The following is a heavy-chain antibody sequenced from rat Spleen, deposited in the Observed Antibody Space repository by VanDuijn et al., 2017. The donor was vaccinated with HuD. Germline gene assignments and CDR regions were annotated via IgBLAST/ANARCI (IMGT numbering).Heavy chain of an antibody. CDR3: ARQEYYSAPPFDY. V-gene: IGHV5-17*01. D-gene: IGHD1-1*01. J-gene: IGHJ2*01. CDR2: ISYDGSST. Sequence: EVQLVESGGGVVQPGRSLKLSCAASGFTFSDFYMAWVCQAPTKGQELVATISYDGSSTYYRDSVKGRFTISRDNAINTLYLQMDSLRSEDTATYYCARQEYYSAPPFDYWGQGVMVTVSS. CDR1: GFTFSDFY.